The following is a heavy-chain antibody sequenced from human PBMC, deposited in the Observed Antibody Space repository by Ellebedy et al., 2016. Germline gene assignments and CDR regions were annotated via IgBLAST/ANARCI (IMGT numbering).Heavy chain of an antibody. Sequence: GESLKISCAASGFTFSSHSMNWVRQAPGKRLEWISYISSSSTTIYYADSVKGRFTISRDNAKTSLYLQMNSLRAEDTAVYYCARGCSGDSCYSDFDYWGQGTLVTVSS. J-gene: IGHJ4*02. CDR3: ARGCSGDSCYSDFDY. V-gene: IGHV3-48*04. D-gene: IGHD2-15*01. CDR2: ISSSSTTI. CDR1: GFTFSSHS.